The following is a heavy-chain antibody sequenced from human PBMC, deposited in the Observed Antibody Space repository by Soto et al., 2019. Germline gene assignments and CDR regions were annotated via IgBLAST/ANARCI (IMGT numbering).Heavy chain of an antibody. Sequence: EAQLLESGGDLVQPGGSLRLSCAASGFTFNIYAMSWVRQAPGKGLEWVSSITKSGDTYYADSVRGRFIISRDNSRNTMYLQMNGLRAEDTAVYYCAKGRTSGWYEWDYWGQGDLVTVSS. CDR3: AKGRTSGWYEWDY. V-gene: IGHV3-23*01. CDR2: ITKSGDT. CDR1: GFTFNIYA. D-gene: IGHD6-19*01. J-gene: IGHJ4*02.